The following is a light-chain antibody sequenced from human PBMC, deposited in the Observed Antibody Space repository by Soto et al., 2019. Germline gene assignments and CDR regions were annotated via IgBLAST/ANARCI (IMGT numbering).Light chain of an antibody. CDR2: GAS. Sequence: EIVMTQSPATLSVSPGERATLSCRASQSISTNLAWFQHTPGQAPRLLIYGASTRAAAIPARFSGSGSGTEFTLTINSLQSDDFAVYFCQQYNSWPPITFGQGTRLEI. CDR3: QQYNSWPPIT. CDR1: QSISTN. V-gene: IGKV3-15*01. J-gene: IGKJ5*01.